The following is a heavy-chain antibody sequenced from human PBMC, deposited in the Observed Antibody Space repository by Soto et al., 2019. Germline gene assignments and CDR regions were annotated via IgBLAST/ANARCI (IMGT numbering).Heavy chain of an antibody. CDR2: SSGSCGST. V-gene: IGHV3-23*01. Sequence: EVQLLESGGGLVQPGGSLRLSCAASGFTVSSYAMSWVRQAPGKGLEWVSASSGSCGSTYYADSVKGRFTISRDNSKTTLHLRMTSLRAEDTAVYYCAKQRAMITFGVDAFDIWGHGTMVTFSS. CDR3: AKQRAMITFGVDAFDI. D-gene: IGHD3-16*01. J-gene: IGHJ3*02. CDR1: GFTVSSYA.